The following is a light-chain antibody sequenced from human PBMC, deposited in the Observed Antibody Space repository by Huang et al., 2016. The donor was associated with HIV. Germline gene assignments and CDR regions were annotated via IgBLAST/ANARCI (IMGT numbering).Light chain of an antibody. CDR3: MQSLQTIT. J-gene: IGKJ5*01. CDR2: LGS. CDR1: QSLLHSNGYNY. V-gene: IGKV2-28*01. Sequence: DIVMTQSPLSLSVTPGEPVSISCRSSQSLLHSNGYNYLVWYLQRPGQSPQLLIYLGSNRASGVPDRFSGSGSGTDFTLKISRVEAEDIGVYYCMQSLQTITFGQGTRLEIK.